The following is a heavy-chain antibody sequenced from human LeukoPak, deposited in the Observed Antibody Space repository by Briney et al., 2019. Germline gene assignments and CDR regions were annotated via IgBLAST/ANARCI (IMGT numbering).Heavy chain of an antibody. Sequence: ASVKVSCKASGYTFTSYDINWVRQATGQGLEWMGWMNPNSGNTGYAQKLQGRVTMTTDTSTSTAYMELRGLKSDDTAVYYCARSGAEITRLYDYWGQGTLVTVSS. D-gene: IGHD3-16*01. CDR2: MNPNSGNT. V-gene: IGHV1-8*01. J-gene: IGHJ4*02. CDR1: GYTFTSYD. CDR3: ARSGAEITRLYDY.